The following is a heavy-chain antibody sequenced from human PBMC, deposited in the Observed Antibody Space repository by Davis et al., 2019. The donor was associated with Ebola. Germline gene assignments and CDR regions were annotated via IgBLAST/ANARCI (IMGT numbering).Heavy chain of an antibody. V-gene: IGHV4-39*07. J-gene: IGHJ4*02. CDR2: IYYSGST. Sequence: PSETLSLTCTVSGGSISSSSYYWGWIRQPPGKGLEWIGSIYYSGSTYYNPSLKSRVTISVDTSKNQFSLKLSSVTAADTAVYYCAGYSSSWYGGDGFDYWGQGTLVTVSS. D-gene: IGHD6-13*01. CDR1: GGSISSSSYY. CDR3: AGYSSSWYGGDGFDY.